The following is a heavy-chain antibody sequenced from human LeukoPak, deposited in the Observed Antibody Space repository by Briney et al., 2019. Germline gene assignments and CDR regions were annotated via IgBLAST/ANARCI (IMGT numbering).Heavy chain of an antibody. Sequence: SETLSLTCAVYGGSFSGYYWSWIRQPPGKGLEWIGYIYYSGSTNYNPSLKSRVTISVDTSKNQFSLKLGSVTAADTAVYYCARTRSQGVATQYFDYWGQGTLVTVSS. CDR2: IYYSGST. CDR1: GGSFSGYY. CDR3: ARTRSQGVATQYFDY. J-gene: IGHJ4*02. V-gene: IGHV4-59*08. D-gene: IGHD6-13*01.